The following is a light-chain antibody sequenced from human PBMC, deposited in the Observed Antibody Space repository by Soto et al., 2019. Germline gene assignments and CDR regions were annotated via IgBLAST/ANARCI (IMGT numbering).Light chain of an antibody. J-gene: IGKJ5*01. V-gene: IGKV3D-15*01. Sequence: EIVVTQSPATLSLSPGERATLSCRASQSVSSNLAWYQQKPGQAPRLLIYGASTRATGIPARFSGSGSGTEFTLTISSLQSEDFAVYYCQQYNNWPITFGQGTLLETK. CDR1: QSVSSN. CDR2: GAS. CDR3: QQYNNWPIT.